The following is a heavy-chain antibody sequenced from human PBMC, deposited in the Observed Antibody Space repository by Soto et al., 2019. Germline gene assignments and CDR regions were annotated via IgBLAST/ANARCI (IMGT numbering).Heavy chain of an antibody. CDR3: ARVAEMGTVTKGYYYYMDV. J-gene: IGHJ6*03. D-gene: IGHD4-17*01. Sequence: QVQLVQSGAEVKKPGSSVKVSCKASGDTFSRHTISWVRQAPGQGLEWMGRIITILGIANYAQKLQGRVTITADKSTSTAYMDLSSLRSEDTAVYYCARVAEMGTVTKGYYYYMDVWGKGTTVTVSS. V-gene: IGHV1-69*02. CDR1: GDTFSRHT. CDR2: IITILGIA.